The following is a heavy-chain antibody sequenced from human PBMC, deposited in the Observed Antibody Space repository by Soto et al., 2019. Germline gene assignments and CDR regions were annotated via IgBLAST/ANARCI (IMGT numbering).Heavy chain of an antibody. V-gene: IGHV3-30*03. J-gene: IGHJ4*02. D-gene: IGHD2-15*01. Sequence: QVQLVESGGGVVQPGGSLRLSCATSGFIFSTYGMQWVRQSPGEGLEWVAVMANDGSYQYYADSVKVRFTISRDNSKNTLYLQMDSLRREDTAVYYCARSIGGSSYYPPDYWGQGTLVTVSS. CDR2: MANDGSYQ. CDR1: GFIFSTYG. CDR3: ARSIGGSSYYPPDY.